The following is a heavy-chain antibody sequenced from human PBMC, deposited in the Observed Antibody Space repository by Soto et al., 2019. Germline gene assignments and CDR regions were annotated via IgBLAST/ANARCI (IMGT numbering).Heavy chain of an antibody. CDR1: GFTFSSYS. Sequence: EVQLVESGGGLVKPGGSLRLSCAASGFTFSSYSMNWVRQAPGKGLEWVSSISSSSSYIYYADSVKGRFTISRDNAKNSLYVQMNSLRAEDTAVYYCARGLSVAGIYWGQGTLVTVSS. D-gene: IGHD6-19*01. CDR2: ISSSSSYI. CDR3: ARGLSVAGIY. J-gene: IGHJ4*02. V-gene: IGHV3-21*01.